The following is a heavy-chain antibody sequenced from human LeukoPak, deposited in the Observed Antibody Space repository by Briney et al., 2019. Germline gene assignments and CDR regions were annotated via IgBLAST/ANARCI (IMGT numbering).Heavy chain of an antibody. CDR2: ISSSSTYI. CDR1: GFTFSTFS. D-gene: IGHD6-19*01. V-gene: IGHV3-21*01. J-gene: IGHJ4*02. CDR3: ARDEGLTVAGPDFDY. Sequence: GGSLGLSCAASGFTFSTFSMNWVRQAPGKGLEWVSSISSSSTYIHYADSVKGRFTISRDNAKNSLYLQMNSLRAEDTAVYYCARDEGLTVAGPDFDYWGQGTLVTVSS.